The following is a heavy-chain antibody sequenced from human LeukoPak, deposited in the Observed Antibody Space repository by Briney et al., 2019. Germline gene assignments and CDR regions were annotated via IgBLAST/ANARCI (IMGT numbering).Heavy chain of an antibody. CDR3: ARHKWATLFDY. D-gene: IGHD2-8*01. CDR2: IYYSGST. CDR1: GGSISSDY. V-gene: IGHV4-59*08. J-gene: IGHJ4*02. Sequence: SETLSLTGTGSGGSISSDYWSWIRQPPGKGLEWIGYIYYSGSTNYNPSLKSRVTISVDTSKNQFSLKLSSVTAADTAVYYCARHKWATLFDYWGQGTLVTVSS.